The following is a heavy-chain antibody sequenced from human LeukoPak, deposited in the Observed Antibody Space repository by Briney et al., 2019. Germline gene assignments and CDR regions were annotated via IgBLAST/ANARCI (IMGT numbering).Heavy chain of an antibody. V-gene: IGHV1-2*02. CDR2: INPNSGGT. CDR3: ARDMTGGIWARATSFDH. J-gene: IGHJ4*02. CDR1: GYTFTGYY. D-gene: IGHD1-14*01. Sequence: ASVKVSCKASGYTFTGYYMHWVRQAPGQGLEWMGWINPNSGGTNYAQKFQGRVTMTRDTCISTAYMELSRLRSDDKAVYYCARDMTGGIWARATSFDHWGQGTLVTVSS.